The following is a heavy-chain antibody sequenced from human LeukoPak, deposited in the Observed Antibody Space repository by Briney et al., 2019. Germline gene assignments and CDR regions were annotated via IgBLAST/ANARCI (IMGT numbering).Heavy chain of an antibody. D-gene: IGHD3/OR15-3a*01. V-gene: IGHV4-38-2*02. J-gene: IGHJ4*02. CDR2: IYHSGST. CDR3: ARDPTFNYDFEGYFDY. Sequence: TSETLSLTCTVSGYSISSGYYWGWIRQPPGKGLEWIGSIYHSGSTYYNPSLKSRVTMSVDTSKNQFSLKLSSVTAADTAVYYCARDPTFNYDFEGYFDYWGQGTLVTVSS. CDR1: GYSISSGYY.